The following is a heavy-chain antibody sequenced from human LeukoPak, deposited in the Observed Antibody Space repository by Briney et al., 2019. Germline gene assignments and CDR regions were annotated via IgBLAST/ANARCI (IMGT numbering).Heavy chain of an antibody. CDR3: ARRSTLSGTTRAYYYYYYMDV. CDR2: INPNSGGT. Sequence: ASVKVSCKASGYTFTGYYMHWVRQAPGQGLEWMGWINPNSGGTNYAQKFQGRVTMTRDTSISTAYMELSRLRSDDTAVYYCARRSTLSGTTRAYYYYYYMDVWGKGTTVTVSS. CDR1: GYTFTGYY. D-gene: IGHD2-2*01. V-gene: IGHV1-2*02. J-gene: IGHJ6*03.